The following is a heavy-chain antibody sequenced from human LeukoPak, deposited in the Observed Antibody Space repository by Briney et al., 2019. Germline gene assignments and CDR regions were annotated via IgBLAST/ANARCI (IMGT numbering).Heavy chain of an antibody. CDR1: GFTFSTYS. CDR2: ISSSSTYI. CDR3: ARSYMIADAFDI. V-gene: IGHV3-21*01. D-gene: IGHD3-22*01. J-gene: IGHJ3*02. Sequence: GGSLRLSCAASGFTFSTYSMNWVRLAPGKGLEWVSSISSSSTYIYYADSLKGRFTISRDNAKNSLYLQMNSLRAEDTAVYYCARSYMIADAFDIWGQGTMVTVSS.